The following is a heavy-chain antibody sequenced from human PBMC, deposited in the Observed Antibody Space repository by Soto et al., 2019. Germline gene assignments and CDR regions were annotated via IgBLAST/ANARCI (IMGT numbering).Heavy chain of an antibody. J-gene: IGHJ5*02. CDR2: INPNSGNT. V-gene: IGHV1-8*01. CDR1: GYTFTSYD. D-gene: IGHD6-13*01. CDR3: ARADSSTWNYIWFDP. Sequence: QVQLVQSGAEVKKPGASVKVSCKASGYTFTSYDINWVRQATGQGLEWMGWINPNSGNTVYAQKFQGRVTMTRNTSIRTAYMELSSLRSEDSAVYYCARADSSTWNYIWFDPWGQGTLVTVSS.